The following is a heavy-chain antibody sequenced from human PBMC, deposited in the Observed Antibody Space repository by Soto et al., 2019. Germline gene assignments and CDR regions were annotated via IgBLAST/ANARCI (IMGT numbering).Heavy chain of an antibody. CDR1: GGSISSYY. D-gene: IGHD3-9*01. J-gene: IGHJ4*02. Sequence: SETLSLTCNVSGGSISSYYWSWIRQPPGKGLEWIGYIYYSGSTNYNPSLRSRVTISVDTSKNQFSLKLSSVTAADTAVYYCVLYDILRQCFDYWGQGTLVTVSS. CDR3: VLYDILRQCFDY. CDR2: IYYSGST. V-gene: IGHV4-59*01.